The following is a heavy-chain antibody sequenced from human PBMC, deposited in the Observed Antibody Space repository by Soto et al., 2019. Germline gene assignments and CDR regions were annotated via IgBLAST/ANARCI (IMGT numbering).Heavy chain of an antibody. CDR3: ARDRGYYYGSGSYYYYYGMDV. Sequence: QVQLVQSGAEVKKPGASVKVSCKASGYTFTSYGISWVRQAPGQGLEWMGWISAYNGNTNYAQKLQGRVTMTTATSTSTAYMELRSLRSDDTAVYYCARDRGYYYGSGSYYYYYGMDVWGQGTTVTVSS. J-gene: IGHJ6*02. CDR1: GYTFTSYG. CDR2: ISAYNGNT. V-gene: IGHV1-18*01. D-gene: IGHD3-10*01.